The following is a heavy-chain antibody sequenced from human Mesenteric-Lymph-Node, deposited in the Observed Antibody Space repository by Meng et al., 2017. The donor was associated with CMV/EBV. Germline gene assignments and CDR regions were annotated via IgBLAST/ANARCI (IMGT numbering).Heavy chain of an antibody. CDR1: GFIFSSYE. V-gene: IGHV3-48*03. Sequence: GESLKISCAASGFIFSSYEMNWVRQAPGKGLEWVSYISSSGSTIYYADSVKGRFTISRDNAKNSLYLQMNSLRAEDTAVYYCAKAYRAVAGGAFDIWGQGTMVTVSS. CDR3: AKAYRAVAGGAFDI. CDR2: ISSSGSTI. J-gene: IGHJ3*02. D-gene: IGHD6-19*01.